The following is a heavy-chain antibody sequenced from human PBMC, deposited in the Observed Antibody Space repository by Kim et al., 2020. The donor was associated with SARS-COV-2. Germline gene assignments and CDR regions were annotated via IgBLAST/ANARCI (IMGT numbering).Heavy chain of an antibody. V-gene: IGHV3-30*18. Sequence: GGSLRLSCAASGFTFSSYGMHWVRQAPGKGLEWVAVISYDGSNKYYADSVKGRFTISRDNSKNTLYLQINSLRAEDTAVYYCAKDSSVLLWFGELDYYGMDVWGQGTTVTVSS. CDR1: GFTFSSYG. J-gene: IGHJ6*02. CDR2: ISYDGSNK. CDR3: AKDSSVLLWFGELDYYGMDV. D-gene: IGHD3-10*01.